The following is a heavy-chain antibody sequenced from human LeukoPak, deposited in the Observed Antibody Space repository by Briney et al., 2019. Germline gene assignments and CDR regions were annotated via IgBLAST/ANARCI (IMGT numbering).Heavy chain of an antibody. CDR2: ITGGGDTT. V-gene: IGHV3-23*01. CDR1: GFTFSSNA. D-gene: IGHD4-17*01. J-gene: IGHJ4*02. Sequence: GGSLRLSCAASGFTFSSNAMTWVRQAPGKGLECVSAITGGGDTTYYADSVKGRFTISRDNAKKSLYLQMNSLRAEDTAVYYCARDRLHYGEYEKTFDYWGQGTLVSVSS. CDR3: ARDRLHYGEYEKTFDY.